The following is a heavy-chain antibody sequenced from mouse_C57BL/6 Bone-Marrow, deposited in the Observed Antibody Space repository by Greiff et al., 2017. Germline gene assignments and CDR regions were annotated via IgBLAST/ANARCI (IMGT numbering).Heavy chain of an antibody. D-gene: IGHD1-1*01. CDR3: ARDYYENFDY. CDR2: ISDGGSYT. Sequence: EVKLMESGGGLVKPGGSLKLSCAASGFTFSSYAMSWVRQTPEKRLEWVATISDGGSYTYYPDNVKGRFPISRENAKNNLYLQMSHLKSEDTAMYYCARDYYENFDYWGQGTTLTVSS. CDR1: GFTFSSYA. V-gene: IGHV5-4*03. J-gene: IGHJ2*01.